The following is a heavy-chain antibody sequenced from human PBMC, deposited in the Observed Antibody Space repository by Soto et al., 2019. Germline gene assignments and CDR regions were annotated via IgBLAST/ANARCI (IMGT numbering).Heavy chain of an antibody. J-gene: IGHJ6*02. CDR1: GYTFTSYG. Sequence: QVQLVQSGAEVKKPGASVKVSCKASGYTFTSYGISWVRQAPGQGLEWMGWISAYNGNTNYAQKLQGRVTMTTDTSTSTAYMELRSLRSDDAAVYYCARETAPRRPTMIVVVNSGYYYYGMDVWGQGTTVTVSS. D-gene: IGHD3-22*01. CDR2: ISAYNGNT. V-gene: IGHV1-18*04. CDR3: ARETAPRRPTMIVVVNSGYYYYGMDV.